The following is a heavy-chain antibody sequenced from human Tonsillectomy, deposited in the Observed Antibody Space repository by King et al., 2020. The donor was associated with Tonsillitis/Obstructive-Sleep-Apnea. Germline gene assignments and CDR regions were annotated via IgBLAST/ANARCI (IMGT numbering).Heavy chain of an antibody. CDR1: GYTFTSYG. Sequence: QLVQSGVEVKKPGASVKVSCKASGYTFTSYGISWVRQAPGQGLEWMGWINAYNGNTNYAQKLQGRVTMTTDTSTTTAYMELRSLRSDDTAVYYCARGVEQWLASDYYFDYWGQGPLVTVSS. CDR2: INAYNGNT. D-gene: IGHD6-19*01. J-gene: IGHJ4*02. V-gene: IGHV1-18*01. CDR3: ARGVEQWLASDYYFDY.